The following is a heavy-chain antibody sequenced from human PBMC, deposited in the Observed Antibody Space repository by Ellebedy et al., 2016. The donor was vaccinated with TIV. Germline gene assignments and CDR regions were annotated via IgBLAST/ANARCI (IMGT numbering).Heavy chain of an antibody. V-gene: IGHV4-39*01. CDR3: ARRGYSYDNFDY. CDR2: MYYSGST. Sequence: MPSEPLSLTCTVAGGSLSRSSYYWGWIRQPPGKGLELMGSMYYSGSTYYNPSLKSRVTISVDTSKNQFSLKLSSVTAADTAVDYCARRGYSYDNFDYWGQGTLVTVSS. CDR1: GGSLSRSSYY. J-gene: IGHJ4*02. D-gene: IGHD5-18*01.